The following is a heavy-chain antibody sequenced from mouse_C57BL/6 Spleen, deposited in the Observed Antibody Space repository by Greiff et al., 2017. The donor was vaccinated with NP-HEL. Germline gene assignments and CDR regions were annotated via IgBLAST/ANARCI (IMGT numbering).Heavy chain of an antibody. J-gene: IGHJ4*01. CDR2: LSGGGGNT. D-gene: IGHD2-1*01. CDR3: ARLYYYALGY. V-gene: IGHV5-9*01. Sequence: EVQVVESGGGLVKPGGSLKLSCAASGFTFSSYTMSWVRQTPEKRLEWVATLSGGGGNTYYPDSVKGRFTISRDNAKNTLYLQMSSLRSEDTALYYCARLYYYALGYWGQGTSVTVSS. CDR1: GFTFSSYT.